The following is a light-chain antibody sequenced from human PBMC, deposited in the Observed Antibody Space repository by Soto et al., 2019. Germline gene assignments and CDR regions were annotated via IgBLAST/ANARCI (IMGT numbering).Light chain of an antibody. Sequence: EIVLTQSPGTLSLSPGERATLSCRASQSVDSNYFAWYQQKPGQAPRLLLYGASTRATGIPDRFSGSGSGTDFTLTISRLEPEDFAVYSCQQYGTSPLTFGQGTKVDIK. CDR3: QQYGTSPLT. CDR1: QSVDSNY. J-gene: IGKJ1*01. CDR2: GAS. V-gene: IGKV3-20*01.